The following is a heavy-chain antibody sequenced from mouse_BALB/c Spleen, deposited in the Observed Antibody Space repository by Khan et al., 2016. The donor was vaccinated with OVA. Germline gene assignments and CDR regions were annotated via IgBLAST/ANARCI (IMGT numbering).Heavy chain of an antibody. CDR3: TRQNCDV. J-gene: IGHJ1*01. CDR2: INPRNGDT. Sequence: QVQLQQSGAELVKPGASVRLSCKASGHTFTSYYMYWVKQRPGQGLEWIGEINPRNGDTNFNEKFKSKATLTVDKSASTAYMQLSSRTSEDSAVYYCTRQNCDVWGAGTTVTVSS. V-gene: IGHV1S81*02. CDR1: GHTFTSYY.